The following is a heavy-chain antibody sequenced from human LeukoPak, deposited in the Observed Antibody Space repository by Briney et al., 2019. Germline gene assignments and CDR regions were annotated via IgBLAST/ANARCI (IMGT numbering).Heavy chain of an antibody. CDR3: ARGGITGTTGYYFDY. Sequence: GASVKVSCTASGGTFSSYAISWVRQAPGQGLEWMGGIIPIFGTANYAQKFQGRVTITADESTSTAYMELSSLRSEDTAVYYCARGGITGTTGYYFDYWGQGTLVTVSS. CDR1: GGTFSSYA. V-gene: IGHV1-69*13. CDR2: IIPIFGTA. J-gene: IGHJ4*02. D-gene: IGHD1-7*01.